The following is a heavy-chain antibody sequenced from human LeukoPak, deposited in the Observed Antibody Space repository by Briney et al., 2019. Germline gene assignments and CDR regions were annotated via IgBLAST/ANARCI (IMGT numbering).Heavy chain of an antibody. Sequence: PGGSLRLSCADSGSAFNTYGMNWVRQAPGKGLEWVSGISGGGGTINYADSVKGRFTISRDNAKNSLYLQMNSLRAEDTAVYYCAELGITMIGGVWGKGTTVTISS. J-gene: IGHJ6*04. CDR3: AELGITMIGGV. CDR2: ISGGGGTI. CDR1: GSAFNTYG. V-gene: IGHV3-48*04. D-gene: IGHD3-10*02.